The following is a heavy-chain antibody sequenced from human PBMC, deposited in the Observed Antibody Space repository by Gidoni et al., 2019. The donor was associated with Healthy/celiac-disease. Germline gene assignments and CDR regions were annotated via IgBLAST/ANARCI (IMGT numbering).Heavy chain of an antibody. J-gene: IGHJ1*01. CDR3: ATQTYYDSSGYPTPGYFQH. CDR1: GGTFSSYA. CDR2: IIPIFGTA. D-gene: IGHD3-22*01. Sequence: QVQLVQSGAEVKKPGSTGKVSCKASGGTFSSYAISWVRQAPGQGLEWMGGIIPIFGTANYAQKFQGRVTITADESTSTAYMELSSLRSEDTAVYYCATQTYYDSSGYPTPGYFQHWGQGTLVTVSS. V-gene: IGHV1-69*01.